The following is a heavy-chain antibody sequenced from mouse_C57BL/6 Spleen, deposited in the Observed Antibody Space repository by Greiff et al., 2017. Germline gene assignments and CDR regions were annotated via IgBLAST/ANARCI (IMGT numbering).Heavy chain of an antibody. CDR3: AKGAVVATRYFDV. J-gene: IGHJ1*03. Sequence: VQLQESGPELVKPGASVKLSCKASGYTFTSYDINWVKQRPGQGLEWIGWIYHRDGSTKYNEKFKGKATLTVDTSSSTAYMELHSLTSEDSAVYFCAKGAVVATRYFDVWGTGTTVTVSS. V-gene: IGHV1-85*01. CDR2: IYHRDGST. CDR1: GYTFTSYD. D-gene: IGHD1-1*01.